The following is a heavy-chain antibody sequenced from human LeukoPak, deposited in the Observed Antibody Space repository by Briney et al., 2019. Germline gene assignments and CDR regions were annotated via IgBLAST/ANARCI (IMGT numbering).Heavy chain of an antibody. CDR2: IRYDGSNK. V-gene: IGHV3-30*02. D-gene: IGHD2-2*02. J-gene: IGHJ4*02. CDR3: ARGGEYCSSTSCYIGYY. Sequence: PAGSLTLSCAASGFIFNTYVMHWVRQAPGKGLEWLAFIRYDGSNKNHADSVKGRFTISRANAKNSLYLEMKSLRAEDTAVYYCARGGEYCSSTSCYIGYYWGQGTLVTVSS. CDR1: GFIFNTYV.